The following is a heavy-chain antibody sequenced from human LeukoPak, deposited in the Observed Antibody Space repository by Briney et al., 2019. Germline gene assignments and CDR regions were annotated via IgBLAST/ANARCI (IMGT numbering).Heavy chain of an antibody. CDR2: INPNSGGT. D-gene: IGHD3-22*01. CDR1: GYTFTAYY. CDR3: ARDYYDSSGFGAFDI. Sequence: ASVKVSCKASGYTFTAYYMHWVRQAPGQGLEWMGWINPNSGGTNYAQKFQGRVTMTRDTSISTAYMEPSRLRSDETAVYYCARDYYDSSGFGAFDIWGQGTMVTVSS. J-gene: IGHJ3*02. V-gene: IGHV1-2*02.